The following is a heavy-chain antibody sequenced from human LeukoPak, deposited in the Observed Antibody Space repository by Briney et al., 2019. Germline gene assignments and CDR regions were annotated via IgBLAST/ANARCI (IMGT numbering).Heavy chain of an antibody. J-gene: IGHJ4*02. CDR1: GYTFTDYY. V-gene: IGHV1-2*02. D-gene: IGHD6-19*01. CDR2: INPVSGGT. CDR3: ARGSPVAD. Sequence: ASVNVSCKSSGYTFTDYYMHWVRQAPGQGGEWMGWINPVSGGTYYAQNLQGRVTMTRDTSITTTYMELSSLRSDDTAVYFCARGSPVADWGQGTQVTVSS.